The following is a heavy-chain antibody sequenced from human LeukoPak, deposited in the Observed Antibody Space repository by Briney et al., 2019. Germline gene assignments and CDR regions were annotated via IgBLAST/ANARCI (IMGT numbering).Heavy chain of an antibody. CDR3: ARDQLKWEQTGYYYYGMDV. V-gene: IGHV3-53*01. CDR2: IYSGGST. CDR1: GFTVSSNY. D-gene: IGHD1-26*01. J-gene: IGHJ6*02. Sequence: GGSLRLSCAASGFTVSSNYMSWVRQAPGKGLEWVSVIYSGGSTYYADSVKGRFTISRDNSKNTLYLQMNSLRAEDTAVYYCARDQLKWEQTGYYYYGMDVWGQGTTVTVS.